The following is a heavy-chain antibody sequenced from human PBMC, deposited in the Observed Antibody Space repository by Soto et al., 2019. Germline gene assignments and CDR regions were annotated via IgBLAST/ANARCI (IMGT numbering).Heavy chain of an antibody. J-gene: IGHJ6*02. CDR2: ITPFNGNT. D-gene: IGHD3-3*01. Sequence: QIQLAQSGAEVRKTGSSVEISCKASGYNFTYRYLHWVRQAPGQALEWMGWITPFNGNTKYAQKFHDRVTFTRDGSRSTAYMELSGLISADTGIYYCVCLFDSYGLDVWGQGTTVTVSS. V-gene: IGHV1-45*02. CDR3: VCLFDSYGLDV. CDR1: GYNFTYRY.